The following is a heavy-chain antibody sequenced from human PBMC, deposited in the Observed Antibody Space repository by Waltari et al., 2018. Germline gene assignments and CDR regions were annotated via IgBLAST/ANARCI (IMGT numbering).Heavy chain of an antibody. CDR1: GGSFSGYY. CDR2: INHSGST. D-gene: IGHD3-10*01. V-gene: IGHV4-34*01. J-gene: IGHJ6*04. Sequence: QVQLQQWGAGLLKPSETLSLTCAVYGGSFSGYYWSWIRQPPGKGLEWIGEINHSGSTNYNPSLKSRVTISVDTSKNQFSLKLSSVTAADTAVYYCARGPGADDWGKGTTVTVSS. CDR3: ARGPGADD.